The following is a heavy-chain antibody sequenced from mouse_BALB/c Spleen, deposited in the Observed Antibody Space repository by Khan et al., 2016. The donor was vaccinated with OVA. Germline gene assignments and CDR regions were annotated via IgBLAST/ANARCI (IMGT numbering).Heavy chain of an antibody. CDR3: ARNREPDYFDY. Sequence: QMQLEESGPGLVAPSQSLSITCTVSGFSLTSYGVHWIRQPPGKGLEWLGVIWAGGSTNYNSALMSRLSISKENYKSQVFLKMNSLQTDDTAMYFCARNREPDYFDYWGQGTTLTVSS. J-gene: IGHJ2*01. CDR2: IWAGGST. V-gene: IGHV2-9*02. CDR1: GFSLTSYG.